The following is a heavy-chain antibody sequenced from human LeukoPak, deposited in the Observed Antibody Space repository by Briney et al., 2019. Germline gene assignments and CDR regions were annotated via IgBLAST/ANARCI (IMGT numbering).Heavy chain of an antibody. D-gene: IGHD6-13*01. CDR1: GFTFSSYG. V-gene: IGHV3-30*03. Sequence: GGSLRLSCAASGFTFSSYGMHWVRQAPGKGLEWVAVISYDGSNKYYADSVKGRFTISRDNSKSTLYLQMNSLRAEDTAVYYCAREATAGYSSSWYSYYYYYMDVWCKGTTVTVSS. CDR3: AREATAGYSSSWYSYYYYYMDV. CDR2: ISYDGSNK. J-gene: IGHJ6*03.